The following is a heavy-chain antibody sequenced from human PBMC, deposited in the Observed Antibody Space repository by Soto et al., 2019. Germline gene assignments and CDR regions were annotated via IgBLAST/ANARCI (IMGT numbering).Heavy chain of an antibody. J-gene: IGHJ4*02. CDR2: ISSSSSYI. D-gene: IGHD3-22*01. V-gene: IGHV3-21*01. CDR3: AVYYYDSSGYYLTPGY. CDR1: GFTFSSYS. Sequence: GGSLRLSCAASGFTFSSYSMNWVRQAPGKGLEWVSSISSSSSYIYYADSVKGRFTISRDNAKNSLYLQMNSLRAEDSAVYYCAVYYYDSSGYYLTPGYWGQGTLVTVSS.